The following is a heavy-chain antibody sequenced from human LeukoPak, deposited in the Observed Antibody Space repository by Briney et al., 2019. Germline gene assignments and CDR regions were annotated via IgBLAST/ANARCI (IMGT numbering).Heavy chain of an antibody. V-gene: IGHV3-74*01. Sequence: GGSLRLSCAASGFAFTSYWMHWVRQAPGKGLVWVSRVNSDGSSTTYADSVKGRFTISRDNAKNTLYLQMNSLRAEDTAVYYCARGRYYGMDVWGQGTTVTVSS. CDR3: ARGRYYGMDV. CDR2: VNSDGSST. CDR1: GFAFTSYW. J-gene: IGHJ6*02.